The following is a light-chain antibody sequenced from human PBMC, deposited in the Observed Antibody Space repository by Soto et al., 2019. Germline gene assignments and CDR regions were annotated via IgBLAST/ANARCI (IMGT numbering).Light chain of an antibody. CDR1: QGISGW. CDR3: QQYDSFSVWT. Sequence: DIQMTQSPSTLSASVGDRVTITRRASQGISGWLAWYQQKAGKATRLLIFDASSLMSGVPSRFSGSGYGTEFTLTIHRLQPDDSAKYYCQQYDSFSVWTFGQGTKVDIK. CDR2: DAS. V-gene: IGKV1-5*01. J-gene: IGKJ1*01.